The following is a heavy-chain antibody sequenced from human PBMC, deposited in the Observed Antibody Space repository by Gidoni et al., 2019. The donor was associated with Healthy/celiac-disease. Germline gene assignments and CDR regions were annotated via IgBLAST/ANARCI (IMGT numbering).Heavy chain of an antibody. V-gene: IGHV3-21*01. CDR2: ISSSSSYI. Sequence: EVKLVESGGGLVKPGGSLRLSCSASGFTFSSYSMNWVRQAPGKGLEWFSSISSSSSYIYYAYSVKGRFTISRDNAKNSLYLQMNSLRAEDTAVYYCARHYGWFGELYAFDIWGQGTMVTVSS. CDR1: GFTFSSYS. J-gene: IGHJ3*02. D-gene: IGHD3-10*01. CDR3: ARHYGWFGELYAFDI.